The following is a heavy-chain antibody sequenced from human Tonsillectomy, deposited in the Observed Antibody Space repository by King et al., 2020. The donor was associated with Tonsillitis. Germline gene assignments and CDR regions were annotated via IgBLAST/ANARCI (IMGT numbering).Heavy chain of an antibody. CDR3: ARSGSYKGYFDY. CDR2: IYYSGST. J-gene: IGHJ4*02. Sequence: VQLQESGPGLVKPSETLSLSCTVSGGSISSYHWSWIRQPPGKGLEWIGYIYYSGSTNYSPSLKSRVTISLDTSKNQFSLKLSSVTAADTAVYYCARSGSYKGYFDYWGQGTLVTVSS. CDR1: GGSISSYH. V-gene: IGHV4-59*01. D-gene: IGHD1-26*01.